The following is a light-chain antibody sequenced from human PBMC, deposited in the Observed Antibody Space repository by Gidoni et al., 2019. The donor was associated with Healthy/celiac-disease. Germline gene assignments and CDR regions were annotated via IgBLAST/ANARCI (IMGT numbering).Light chain of an antibody. V-gene: IGKV3-20*01. CDR2: GAS. CDR3: QQYGSSPPIT. Sequence: ELVLTQSPGTLSLSPGERATLSFRASQSVSSSYLAWYQQKPGQAPRLLIYGASSRATGIPDRFNGSGSGTDFTLTISRLEPEDFAVYYCQQYGSSPPITFGQGTRLEIK. CDR1: QSVSSSY. J-gene: IGKJ5*01.